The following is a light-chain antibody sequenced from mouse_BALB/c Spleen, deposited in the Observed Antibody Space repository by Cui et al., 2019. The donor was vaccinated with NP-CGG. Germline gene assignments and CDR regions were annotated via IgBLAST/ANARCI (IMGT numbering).Light chain of an antibody. CDR3: ALWYSNHWV. Sequence: AFGSHESALTTSPGETVTLTCRSSTGAVTTSNYANWVQEKPDHLFTGLIGGTNNRAPGVPARFSGSLIGDKAALTITGAQTEDEAIYFCALWYSNHWVFGGGTKLTVL. CDR1: TGAVTTSNY. V-gene: IGLV1*01. CDR2: GTN. J-gene: IGLJ1*01.